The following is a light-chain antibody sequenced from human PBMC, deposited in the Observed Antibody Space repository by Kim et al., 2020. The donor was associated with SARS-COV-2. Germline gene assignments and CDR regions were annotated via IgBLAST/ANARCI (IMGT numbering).Light chain of an antibody. J-gene: IGLJ2*01. V-gene: IGLV2-8*01. Sequence: QSALTQPPSASGSLGQSVTISCTGTSSDVGASEFVSWYQQHPGKAPKVLIYEVNQRPSGVPSRFSGSKYGNTASLFVSGLQAEDEADYYCSSYEVNDRVVFGGGTKVTVL. CDR1: SSDVGASEF. CDR2: EVN. CDR3: SSYEVNDRVV.